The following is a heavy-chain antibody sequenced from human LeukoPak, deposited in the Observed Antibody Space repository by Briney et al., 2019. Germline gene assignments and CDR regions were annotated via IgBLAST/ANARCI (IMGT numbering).Heavy chain of an antibody. V-gene: IGHV3-23*01. Sequence: GSLRLSCAASGFSVNTYAMSWVRQPPGKGLEWVSNIGSSGGSTYYADSVKGRFTISRDNSKNTLYLQMNSLRAEDTAVYYCAKDMRRNSYGFDYWGQGTLVTVSS. CDR3: AKDMRRNSYGFDY. J-gene: IGHJ4*02. CDR2: IGSSGGST. CDR1: GFSVNTYA. D-gene: IGHD5-18*01.